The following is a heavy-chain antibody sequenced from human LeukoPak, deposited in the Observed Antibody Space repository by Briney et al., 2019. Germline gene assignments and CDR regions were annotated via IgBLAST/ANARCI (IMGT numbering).Heavy chain of an antibody. CDR1: GFNFNTYP. D-gene: IGHD6-6*01. V-gene: IGHV3-23*01. Sequence: PGGSLRLSCGASGFNFNTYPMSWVRQAPGKGLEWVSTVSGTGSAYYADSVKGRFTISRDNSKNTLYVQMNSLRAEDTAVYYCTRDRLFDCWGQGTLVTVSS. CDR3: TRDRLFDC. J-gene: IGHJ4*02. CDR2: VSGTGSA.